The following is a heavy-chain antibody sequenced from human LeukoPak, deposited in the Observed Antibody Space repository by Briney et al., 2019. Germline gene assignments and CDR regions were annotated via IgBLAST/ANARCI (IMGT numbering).Heavy chain of an antibody. CDR1: GFTFEDYA. CDR3: AKVRSMFGESPLDY. J-gene: IGHJ4*02. D-gene: IGHD3-10*02. V-gene: IGHV3-9*01. Sequence: GRSLRLSCAASGFTFEDYAMHWVRQAPGKGLEWVSDISWNGGSIGYADSVKGRFTISRDNAKNSLYLQMNSLRAEDTALYYCAKVRSMFGESPLDYWGQGTLVTVSS. CDR2: ISWNGGSI.